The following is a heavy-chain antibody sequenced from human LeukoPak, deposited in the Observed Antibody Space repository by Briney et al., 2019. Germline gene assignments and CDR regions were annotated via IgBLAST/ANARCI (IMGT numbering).Heavy chain of an antibody. Sequence: GASVKVSCKASGYTFTGYYMHWVRQAPGQGLEWMGWINPNSGGTNYAQKFQGRVTMTRDTSISTAYMELSRLRSDDTAVYYCARGNAYYDILTGYRYYYMDVWGKGTTVTIS. J-gene: IGHJ6*03. CDR1: GYTFTGYY. CDR2: INPNSGGT. CDR3: ARGNAYYDILTGYRYYYMDV. D-gene: IGHD3-9*01. V-gene: IGHV1-2*02.